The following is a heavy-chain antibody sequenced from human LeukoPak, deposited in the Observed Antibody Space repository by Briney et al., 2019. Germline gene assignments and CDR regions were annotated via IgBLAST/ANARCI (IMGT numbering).Heavy chain of an antibody. Sequence: SETLSLTCTVSGGSISSFYWSWIRQPAGKGLEWIGRIYTSGSTNYNPSLKSRVTMSVDTSKNQFSLNLSSVTAADTAVYYCARTTEGGYTYGYFYYYYMDVWGKGTTVTISS. CDR2: IYTSGST. J-gene: IGHJ6*03. V-gene: IGHV4-4*07. CDR3: ARTTEGGYTYGYFYYYYMDV. D-gene: IGHD5-18*01. CDR1: GGSISSFY.